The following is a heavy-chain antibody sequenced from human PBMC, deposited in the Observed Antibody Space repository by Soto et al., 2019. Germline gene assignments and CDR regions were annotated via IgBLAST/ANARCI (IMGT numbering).Heavy chain of an antibody. V-gene: IGHV5-51*01. CDR2: IYPSDSDI. Sequence: PGESLKISCKGSRYTFTSYWIGWVRQMPGEGLEWMGVIYPSDSDIRYSPSFQGKVTISADKSITTAYLQWSSLKAADTAMYYCVRSGTSSGRFSDYWGQGTLDTVSS. D-gene: IGHD2-15*01. J-gene: IGHJ4*02. CDR1: RYTFTSYW. CDR3: VRSGTSSGRFSDY.